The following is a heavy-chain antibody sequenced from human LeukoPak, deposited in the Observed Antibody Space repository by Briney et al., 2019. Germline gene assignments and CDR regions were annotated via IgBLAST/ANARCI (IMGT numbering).Heavy chain of an antibody. CDR1: GGSISSYY. D-gene: IGHD3-9*01. V-gene: IGHV4-4*07. J-gene: IGHJ6*03. CDR3: ARVRRYDILTGYYSYYYMDV. Sequence: SETLSLTCTVSGGSISSYYWSWIRQPAGKGLEWIGRIYTSGSTNYNPSLKSRVTISVDTSKNQFSLKLSSVTAADTAVYYCARVRRYDILTGYYSYYYMDVWGKGTTVTISS. CDR2: IYTSGST.